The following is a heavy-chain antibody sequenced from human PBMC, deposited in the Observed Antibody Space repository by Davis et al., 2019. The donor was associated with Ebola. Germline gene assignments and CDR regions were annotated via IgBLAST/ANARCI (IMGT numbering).Heavy chain of an antibody. CDR2: IYYSGST. Sequence: SETLSLTCTVSGGSISSSSYYWGWIRQPPGKGLEWIGSIYYSGSTNYNPSLKSRVTISVDTSKNQFSLKLSSVTAADTAVYYCARDLGEGRFDPWGQGTLVTVSS. CDR3: ARDLGEGRFDP. D-gene: IGHD3-10*01. CDR1: GGSISSSSYY. V-gene: IGHV4-39*07. J-gene: IGHJ5*02.